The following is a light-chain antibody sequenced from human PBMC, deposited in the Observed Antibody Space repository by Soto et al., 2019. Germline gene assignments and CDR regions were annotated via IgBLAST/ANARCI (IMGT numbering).Light chain of an antibody. CDR3: QQYYDTRT. CDR2: WAS. Sequence: DIVMTQSPDSLAVSLGERATINCKSSQSVLYSSNNKNYLAWYQQKPGQPPKLLIHWASTRESGVPDRFSGSGSGTAFTLTISSLQAEDVAVYYCQQYYDTRTFGQGTKLEIK. V-gene: IGKV4-1*01. J-gene: IGKJ2*01. CDR1: QSVLYSSNNKNY.